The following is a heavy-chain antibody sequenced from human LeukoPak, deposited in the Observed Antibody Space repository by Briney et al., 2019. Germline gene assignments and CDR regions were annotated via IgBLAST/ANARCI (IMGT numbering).Heavy chain of an antibody. CDR1: GYSFTSYW. CDR3: ARRRMVRGVIGYGMDV. CDR2: IYPGDSDT. D-gene: IGHD3-10*01. V-gene: IGHV5-51*01. Sequence: GESLKISCKGSGYSFTSYWIGWVRQMPGKGLEWMGIIYPGDSDTRYSPSFQGQVTISADKSISTAYLQWSSLKASDTAMYYCARRRMVRGVIGYGMDVWGQGTTVTVSS. J-gene: IGHJ6*02.